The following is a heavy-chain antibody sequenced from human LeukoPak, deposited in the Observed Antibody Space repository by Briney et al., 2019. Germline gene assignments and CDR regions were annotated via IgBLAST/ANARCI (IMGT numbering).Heavy chain of an antibody. Sequence: GGSLRLSCAASGFTFSSYWMHWVRQAPGKGLVWVSRINSDGSSTSYADSVKGRFTISRDNAKNTLYLQMNSLRAEGTAVYYCASKGLGDFWSGYYNYYYYYMDVWGKGTTVTVSS. CDR1: GFTFSSYW. J-gene: IGHJ6*03. D-gene: IGHD3-3*01. V-gene: IGHV3-74*01. CDR2: INSDGSST. CDR3: ASKGLGDFWSGYYNYYYYYMDV.